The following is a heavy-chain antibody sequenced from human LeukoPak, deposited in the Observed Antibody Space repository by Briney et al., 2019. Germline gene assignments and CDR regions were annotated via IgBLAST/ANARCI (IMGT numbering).Heavy chain of an antibody. Sequence: GGSLRLSCAASGFTFSNYWMSWVRQAPGKGLEWVSYISSSSSTIYYADSVKGRFTISRDNAKNSLYLQMNSLRAEDTAVYYCARDSLYCSGGSCYSHYYFDYWGQGTLVTVSS. CDR2: ISSSSSTI. V-gene: IGHV3-48*01. CDR3: ARDSLYCSGGSCYSHYYFDY. D-gene: IGHD2-15*01. CDR1: GFTFSNYW. J-gene: IGHJ4*02.